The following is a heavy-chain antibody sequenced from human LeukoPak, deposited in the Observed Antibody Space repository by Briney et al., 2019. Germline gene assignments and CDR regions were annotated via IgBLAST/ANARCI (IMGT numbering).Heavy chain of an antibody. CDR3: ARSITMVRGAYYYYYGMDV. CDR1: GGTFSSYA. V-gene: IGHV1-69*04. Sequence: SVKVSCKASGGTFSSYAISWVRQAPGQGLEWMGRIIPILGIANYAQKFQGRVTITADKSTSTAYMELSSLRSEDTAVYYCARSITMVRGAYYYYYGMDVWGQGTTVTVSS. J-gene: IGHJ6*02. D-gene: IGHD3-10*01. CDR2: IIPILGIA.